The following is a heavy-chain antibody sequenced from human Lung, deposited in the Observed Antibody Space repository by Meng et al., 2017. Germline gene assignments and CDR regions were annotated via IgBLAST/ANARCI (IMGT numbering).Heavy chain of an antibody. D-gene: IGHD4-11*01. CDR3: ARGPTTMAHDFDY. CDR2: NNHSGST. Sequence: QVQLRHRGAGRLKPAVSRLLTCVVSVGSFSDYYWSWIRQPPGKVLEWIGENNHSGSTNNTPSLERRATISVDTSQNNLSLKLSSVTAADSAVYYCARGPTTMAHDFDYWGQGTLVTVSS. CDR1: VGSFSDYY. V-gene: IGHV4-34*04. J-gene: IGHJ4*02.